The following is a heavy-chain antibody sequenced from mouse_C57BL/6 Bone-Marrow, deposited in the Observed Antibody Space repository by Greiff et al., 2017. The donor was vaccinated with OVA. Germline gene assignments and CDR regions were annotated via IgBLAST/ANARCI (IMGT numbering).Heavy chain of an antibody. CDR2: INPGSGGT. Sequence: QVQLKESGAELVRPGTSVKVSCKASGYAFTNYLIEWVKQRPGQGLEWIGVINPGSGGTNYNEKFKGKATLTADKSSSTAYMQLSSLTSEDSAVYFCARWNWEEGWYFDVWGTGTTVTVSS. CDR3: ARWNWEEGWYFDV. J-gene: IGHJ1*03. CDR1: GYAFTNYL. V-gene: IGHV1-54*01. D-gene: IGHD4-1*01.